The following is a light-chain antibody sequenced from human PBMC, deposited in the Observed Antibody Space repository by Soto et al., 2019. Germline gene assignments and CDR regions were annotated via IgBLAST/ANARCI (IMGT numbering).Light chain of an antibody. CDR3: QQYGSSPLT. CDR2: RAS. Sequence: EIVLTQSPGTLSLSPGERATLSCRASQSVSTNYLAWYQQKPGQAPKVLIYRASSRATGVPDRFSGSGSGTDFTLTTTRLEPEDFAVYYCQQYGSSPLTFGGGTKV. CDR1: QSVSTNY. V-gene: IGKV3-20*01. J-gene: IGKJ4*01.